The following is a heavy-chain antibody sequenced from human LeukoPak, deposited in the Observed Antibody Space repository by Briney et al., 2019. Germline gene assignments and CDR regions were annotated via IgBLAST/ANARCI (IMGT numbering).Heavy chain of an antibody. CDR3: ARGSAGVAATRESQNDY. CDR2: ISSSSSNI. V-gene: IGHV3-48*01. D-gene: IGHD2-15*01. Sequence: GESLKISCAASGFTFSTYSMNWVRQAPGKGLEWASYISSSSSNIYYADSVKGRFTISRDNAKNSLYLQMNSLRAEDTAVYYCARGSAGVAATRESQNDYWGQGTLVTVSS. CDR1: GFTFSTYS. J-gene: IGHJ4*02.